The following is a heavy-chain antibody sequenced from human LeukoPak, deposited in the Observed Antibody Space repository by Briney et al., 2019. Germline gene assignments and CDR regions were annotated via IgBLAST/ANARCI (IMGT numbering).Heavy chain of an antibody. CDR3: ARDADGYED. CDR2: IKEDGSED. CDR1: GFTFSSHA. J-gene: IGHJ4*02. Sequence: GGSLRLSCVGSGFTFSSHAMSWVRQAPGKGLEWVANIKEDGSEDYYADSVKGRFAISKDNAKNSLYLQMNNLRAEDTAMYYCARDADGYEDWGQGTLVIVSS. V-gene: IGHV3-7*01. D-gene: IGHD5-24*01.